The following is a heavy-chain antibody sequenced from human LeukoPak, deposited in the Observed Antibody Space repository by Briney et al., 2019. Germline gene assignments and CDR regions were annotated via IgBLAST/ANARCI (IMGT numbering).Heavy chain of an antibody. CDR3: ASVLVGSPGVYYFDY. V-gene: IGHV6-1*01. CDR1: GDSVSSNSAA. D-gene: IGHD2-8*01. CDR2: TYYRAKWYN. Sequence: SQTLSLTCAISGDSVSSNSAAWNWIRQSPSRGLEWLGRTYYRAKWYNDYAGAVKSRITLNPDTSKTQFSLQLNSVTPEDTAVYYCASVLVGSPGVYYFDYCGQGTLVTVSS. J-gene: IGHJ4*02.